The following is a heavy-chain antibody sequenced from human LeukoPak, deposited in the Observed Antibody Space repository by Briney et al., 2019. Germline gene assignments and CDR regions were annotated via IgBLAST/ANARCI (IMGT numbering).Heavy chain of an antibody. Sequence: ASVKVSYKASGGTFSSYAISWVRQAPGQGLEWMGGIIPIFGTANYAQKFQGRVTITADEPTSTAYMELSSLRSEDTAVYYCARALPTYCGGDCYGLIDYWGQGTLVTVSS. CDR3: ARALPTYCGGDCYGLIDY. CDR2: IIPIFGTA. CDR1: GGTFSSYA. J-gene: IGHJ4*02. D-gene: IGHD2-21*02. V-gene: IGHV1-69*13.